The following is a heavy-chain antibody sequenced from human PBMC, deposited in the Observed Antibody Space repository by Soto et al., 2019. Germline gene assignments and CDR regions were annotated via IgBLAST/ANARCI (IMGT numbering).Heavy chain of an antibody. D-gene: IGHD2-2*01. CDR3: AKDRGIVVVPAAINWFDP. Sequence: GGSLRLSCAASGFTFSSYGMHWVRQAPGKGLEWVAVISYDGSNKYYADSVKGRFTISRDNSKNTLYLQMTSLRAEDTAVYYCAKDRGIVVVPAAINWFDPWGQGTLVTVSS. V-gene: IGHV3-30*18. J-gene: IGHJ5*02. CDR1: GFTFSSYG. CDR2: ISYDGSNK.